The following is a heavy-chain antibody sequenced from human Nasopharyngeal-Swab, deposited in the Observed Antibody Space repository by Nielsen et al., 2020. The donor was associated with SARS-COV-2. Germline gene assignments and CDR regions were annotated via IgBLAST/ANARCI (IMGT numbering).Heavy chain of an antibody. CDR1: GYTCTSYG. V-gene: IGHV1-18*01. CDR2: ISAYNGNT. CDR3: ARDGYTYYDILTGYKHFDY. D-gene: IGHD3-9*01. J-gene: IGHJ4*02. Sequence: ASVKVSCKASGYTCTSYGISWVRQAPGQGLEWMGWISAYNGNTNYAQKLQGRVTMTTDTSTSTAYMELRSLRSDDTAVYYCARDGYTYYDILTGYKHFDYWGQGTLVTVSS.